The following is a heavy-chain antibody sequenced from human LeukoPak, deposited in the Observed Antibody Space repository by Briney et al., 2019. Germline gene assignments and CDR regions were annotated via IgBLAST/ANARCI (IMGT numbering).Heavy chain of an antibody. CDR2: INGDGSRR. D-gene: IGHD1-26*01. J-gene: IGHJ4*02. CDR3: VRDPRGDGSSTFGY. V-gene: IGHV3-74*01. Sequence: GGSLRLSCAASGFIFTSHWMFWVRHVPGKGLVWVSRINGDGSRREYADSVKGRFTISRDSAKNTLYLQMNSLSAEDTGLYYCVRDPRGDGSSTFGYWGQGTLVTVSS. CDR1: GFIFTSHW.